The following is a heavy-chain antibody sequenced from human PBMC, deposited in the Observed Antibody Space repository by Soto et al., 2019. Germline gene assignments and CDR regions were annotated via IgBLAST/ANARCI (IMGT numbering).Heavy chain of an antibody. CDR3: AKVGIVVVPGAAVY. J-gene: IGHJ4*02. CDR1: GFTFSSYA. Sequence: GGSLSLSCAASGFTFSSYAMSWVRQAPGKGLEWVSAVSGSGGSTYYADSVKGRFTISRDNSKNTLYLQMNSLRAEDTAVYYCAKVGIVVVPGAAVYWGQGTLVTVSS. CDR2: VSGSGGST. V-gene: IGHV3-23*01. D-gene: IGHD2-2*01.